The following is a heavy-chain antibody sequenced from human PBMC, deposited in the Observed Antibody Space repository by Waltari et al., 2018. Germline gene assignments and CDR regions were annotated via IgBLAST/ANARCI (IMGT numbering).Heavy chain of an antibody. Sequence: QVQLVQSGAEVKKPGASVKVSCKASGYTFPGSYMHWVRQAPGQGLEWMGWINPNSGGTNYAQKFQGRVTMTRDTSISTAYMELSRLRSDDTAVYYCARVYCTNGVCYSIFDYWGQGTLVTVSS. CDR1: GYTFPGSY. V-gene: IGHV1-2*02. CDR3: ARVYCTNGVCYSIFDY. J-gene: IGHJ4*02. CDR2: INPNSGGT. D-gene: IGHD2-8*01.